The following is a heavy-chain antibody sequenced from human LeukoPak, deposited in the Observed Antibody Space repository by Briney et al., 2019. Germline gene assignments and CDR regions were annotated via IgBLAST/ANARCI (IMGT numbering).Heavy chain of an antibody. CDR1: GFTFTSYT. J-gene: IGHJ3*02. D-gene: IGHD2-21*01. CDR2: ISSTGSYI. CDR3: ARSLIADGAFDI. V-gene: IGHV3-21*01. Sequence: GGSLRLSCAASGFTFTSYTMNWVRQALGKGLEWVSDISSTGSYIDYADSVKGRFTISRDNAKNSLFLQMNSLRAEDTAVYYCARSLIADGAFDIWGQGTMVTVSS.